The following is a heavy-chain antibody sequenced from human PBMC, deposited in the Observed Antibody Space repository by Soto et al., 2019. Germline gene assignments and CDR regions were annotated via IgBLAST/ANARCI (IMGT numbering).Heavy chain of an antibody. J-gene: IGHJ4*02. CDR1: GFTFSSYW. V-gene: IGHV3-7*05. D-gene: IGHD3-3*01. CDR3: ARTNYDFWSGYFFDY. CDR2: IKQDGSEK. Sequence: EVQLVESGGGLVQPGGSLRLSCAAPGFTFSSYWMSWVRQAPGKGLEWVANIKQDGSEKYYVDSVKGRFTISRDNAKNSLYLQMNSLRAEDTAVYYCARTNYDFWSGYFFDYWGQGTLVTVSS.